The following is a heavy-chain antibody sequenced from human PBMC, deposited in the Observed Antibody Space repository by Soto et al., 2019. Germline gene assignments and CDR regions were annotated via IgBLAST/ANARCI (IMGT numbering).Heavy chain of an antibody. V-gene: IGHV3-21*01. CDR1: GFTFSSYS. Sequence: EVQLVESGGGLVKPGGSLRLSCAASGFTFSSYSMNWVRQAPGKALEWVSSISSSSSYIYYADSVKGRFTISRDNSKNSLYLQMNSLRAEDTAVYYCARLPAVAGSYWYFDLWGRGTLVTVSS. CDR2: ISSSSSYI. CDR3: ARLPAVAGSYWYFDL. J-gene: IGHJ2*01. D-gene: IGHD6-19*01.